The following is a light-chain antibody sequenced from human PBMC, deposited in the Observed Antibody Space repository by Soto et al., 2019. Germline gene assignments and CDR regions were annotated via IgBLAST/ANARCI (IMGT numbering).Light chain of an antibody. CDR2: DAS. CDR3: QQYNSYPNT. CDR1: QSVSSW. Sequence: IQMTQSPSTLSASVGDRVTITCRASQSVSSWLAWYQQKPGKAPKLLIYDASNLESGVPSTFGGSGSGTEFTLTINSLQPDDVATYFCQQYNSYPNTFGQGTKVDIK. J-gene: IGKJ2*01. V-gene: IGKV1-5*01.